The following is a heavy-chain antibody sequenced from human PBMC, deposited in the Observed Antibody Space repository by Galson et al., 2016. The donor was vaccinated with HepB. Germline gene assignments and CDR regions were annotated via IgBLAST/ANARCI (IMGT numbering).Heavy chain of an antibody. CDR3: SRISGYTYGHDFDY. D-gene: IGHD5-18*01. CDR2: VRSETYGGTT. V-gene: IGHV3-49*03. J-gene: IGHJ4*02. CDR1: GFTFADYA. Sequence: SLRLSCATSGFTFADYAMTWFRQTPGEGLEWVGFVRSETYGGTTDYAASVEGRFTISRDDSNSIADLQMNSLKTEDTAVYYCSRISGYTYGHDFDYWGQGTLVTVSS.